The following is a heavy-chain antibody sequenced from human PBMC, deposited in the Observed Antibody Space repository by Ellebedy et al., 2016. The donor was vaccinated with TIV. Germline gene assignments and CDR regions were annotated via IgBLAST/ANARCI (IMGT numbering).Heavy chain of an antibody. Sequence: GESLKISCKGSGYTFTTYWIGWVRQMPGKGLEWMGIIYPGDSDTRCSPSFQGQVTISADKSTSTAYLQWSSLKASDTAMYYCAGPVVRGANGMDVWGQGTTVTVSS. J-gene: IGHJ6*02. V-gene: IGHV5-51*01. CDR3: AGPVVRGANGMDV. CDR1: GYTFTTYW. CDR2: IYPGDSDT. D-gene: IGHD3-10*01.